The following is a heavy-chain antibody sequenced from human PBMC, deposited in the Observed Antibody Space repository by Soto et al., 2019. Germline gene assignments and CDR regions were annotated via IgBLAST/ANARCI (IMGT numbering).Heavy chain of an antibody. Sequence: PGGSLRLSCAASGFTFSSYAMSWVRQAPGKGLEWVSAISGSGGSTYYADSVKGRFTISRDNSKNTLYLQMNSLRAEDTAVYYCAKVLVGSHAILTGYENDAFDIWGQGTMVTVSS. CDR1: GFTFSSYA. D-gene: IGHD3-9*01. V-gene: IGHV3-23*01. CDR2: ISGSGGST. J-gene: IGHJ3*02. CDR3: AKVLVGSHAILTGYENDAFDI.